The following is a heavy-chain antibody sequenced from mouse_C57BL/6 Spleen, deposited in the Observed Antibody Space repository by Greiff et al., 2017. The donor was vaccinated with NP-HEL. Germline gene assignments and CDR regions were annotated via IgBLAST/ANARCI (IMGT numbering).Heavy chain of an antibody. D-gene: IGHD3-3*01. J-gene: IGHJ4*01. CDR2: ISSGSSTI. Sequence: EVKVEESGGGLVKPGGSLKLSCAASGFTFSDYGMHWVRQAPEKGLEWVAYISSGSSTIYYADTVKGRFTISRDNAKNTLFLQMTSLRSEETAMYYCARRGTFYAMDYWGQGTSVTVSS. CDR3: ARRGTFYAMDY. V-gene: IGHV5-17*01. CDR1: GFTFSDYG.